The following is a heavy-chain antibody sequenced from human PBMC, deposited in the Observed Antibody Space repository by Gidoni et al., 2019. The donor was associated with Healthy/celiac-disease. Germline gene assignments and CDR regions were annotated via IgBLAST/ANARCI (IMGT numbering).Heavy chain of an antibody. CDR2: IYYSGST. CDR1: GGSISSGHYS. Sequence: QVQLHESGPGLVKPSQTLSLTCTVSGGSISSGHYSWSWIRQPHGKGLDWIGYIYYSGSTYYDPSLKSRVTISVDTSKNQFSLKLSSVTAADTAVYYCARDTPGRFTRTYYDFWSDRNPIWYFDLWGRGTLVTVSS. V-gene: IGHV4-30-4*01. CDR3: ARDTPGRFTRTYYDFWSDRNPIWYFDL. J-gene: IGHJ2*01. D-gene: IGHD3-3*01.